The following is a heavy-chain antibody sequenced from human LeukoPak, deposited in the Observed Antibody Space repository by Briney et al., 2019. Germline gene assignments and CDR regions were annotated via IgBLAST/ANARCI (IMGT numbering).Heavy chain of an antibody. CDR2: INPNSGGT. D-gene: IGHD3-3*01. CDR3: AAVLRFLEWSRSIYYFDY. Sequence: ASVKVSCKASGYTFTGYYMHWVRQAPGQGLEWMGRINPNSGGTNYAQKFQGRVTMTRDTSISTAYMELSRLRSDDTAVYYCAAVLRFLEWSRSIYYFDYWGQGTLVTVSS. J-gene: IGHJ4*02. CDR1: GYTFTGYY. V-gene: IGHV1-2*06.